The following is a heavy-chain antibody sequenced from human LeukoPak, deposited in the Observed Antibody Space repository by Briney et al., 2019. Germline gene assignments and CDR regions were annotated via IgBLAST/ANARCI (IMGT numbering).Heavy chain of an antibody. CDR2: IYYSGST. V-gene: IGHV4-39*01. Sequence: PSETLSLTCTVSGGSISSSSYYWGWIRQPPGKGLEWIGSIYYSGSTYYNPSLKSRVTISVDTSKNQFSLKLSSVTAADTAVYYCASEKAGNPRTREYSSRWGQGTLVTVSS. J-gene: IGHJ4*02. CDR1: GGSISSSSYY. CDR3: ASEKAGNPRTREYSSR. D-gene: IGHD6-6*01.